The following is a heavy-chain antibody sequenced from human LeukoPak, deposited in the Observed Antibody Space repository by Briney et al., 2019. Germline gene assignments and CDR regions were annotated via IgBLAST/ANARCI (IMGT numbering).Heavy chain of an antibody. J-gene: IGHJ4*02. Sequence: MSSETLSLTCAVYGGSFSVYYWRWIRQPPGKGLEWIGEINHSGSTNYNPSLKSRVTISVDTSKNQFSLNLSSVTAADTAVYYCASLPVRSSSWSVRDYWGQGTLVTVSS. V-gene: IGHV4-34*01. CDR1: GGSFSVYY. CDR3: ASLPVRSSSWSVRDY. D-gene: IGHD6-13*01. CDR2: INHSGST.